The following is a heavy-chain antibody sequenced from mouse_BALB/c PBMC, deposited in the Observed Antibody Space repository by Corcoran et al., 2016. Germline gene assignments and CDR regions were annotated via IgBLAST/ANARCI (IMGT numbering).Heavy chain of an antibody. CDR1: GFSLSTSGMG. V-gene: IGHV8-8*01. CDR3: ARIEGRAARARYAMDY. D-gene: IGHD3-1*01. J-gene: IGHJ4*01. Sequence: QVTLKESGPGILQPSQTLSLTCSFSGFSLSTSGMGVGWIRQPSGKGLEWLAHIWWDDDKRYNPALKSRLTISKDTSSNQVFLKIASVDTADTATYYCARIEGRAARARYAMDYWGQGTSVTVSS. CDR2: IWWDDDK.